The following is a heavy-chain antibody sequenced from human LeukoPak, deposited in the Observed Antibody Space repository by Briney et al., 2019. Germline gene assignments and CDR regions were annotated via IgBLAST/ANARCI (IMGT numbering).Heavy chain of an antibody. Sequence: GGSLRLSCAASGFTFSDYYMSWIRQAPGKGLEWVSYISSSGSILYYADSVKGRITISRDNAKNSLYLQMNSLRAEDTAVYYCARRRYNWNAIDYWGQGTLVTVSS. CDR3: ARRRYNWNAIDY. J-gene: IGHJ4*02. V-gene: IGHV3-11*01. D-gene: IGHD1-20*01. CDR2: ISSSGSIL. CDR1: GFTFSDYY.